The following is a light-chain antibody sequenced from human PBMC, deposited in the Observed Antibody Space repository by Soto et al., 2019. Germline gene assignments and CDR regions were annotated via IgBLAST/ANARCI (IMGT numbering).Light chain of an antibody. CDR1: QSISSY. Sequence: LQMTQSPSSLSASVGDGVTITCRASQSISSYLKWYQQKPGKAPKLLIYAASSLQSGVPSRFSGSGSGTDFTLTISRLQPDDLAHHYWQQRYIRPKFGQVTKVDIK. V-gene: IGKV1-39*01. CDR2: AAS. J-gene: IGKJ1*01. CDR3: QQRYIRPK.